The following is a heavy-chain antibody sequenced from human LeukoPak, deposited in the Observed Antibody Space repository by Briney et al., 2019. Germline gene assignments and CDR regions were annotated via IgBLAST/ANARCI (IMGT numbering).Heavy chain of an antibody. V-gene: IGHV3-33*06. CDR3: AKDAQRGFDYSNSLEY. CDR1: GFTYSHYR. Sequence: GGSLRLSCAASGFTYSHYRMHWVRQAPGKGLEWVAVIWSDGTEKYYGDAVKGRFTISRDNSRNTLYLQMNSLRGEDTAVYYCAKDAQRGFDYSNSLEYWGQGTLVTVSS. CDR2: IWSDGTEK. J-gene: IGHJ4*02. D-gene: IGHD4-11*01.